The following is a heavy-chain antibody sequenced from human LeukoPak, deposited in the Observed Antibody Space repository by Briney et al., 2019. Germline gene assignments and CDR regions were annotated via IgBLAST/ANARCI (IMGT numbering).Heavy chain of an antibody. CDR3: ARDGGCLGGVQGY. CDR1: GFTFSSYS. Sequence: GGSLRLSCAASGFTFSSYSMNWVRQAPGKGLKSVSSISSSSSYIYYADSVKGRFTISRDNAKNSLYLQMNSLRAEDTAVYYCARDGGCLGGVQGYWGQGTLVTVSS. CDR2: ISSSSSYI. V-gene: IGHV3-21*01. D-gene: IGHD3-16*01. J-gene: IGHJ4*02.